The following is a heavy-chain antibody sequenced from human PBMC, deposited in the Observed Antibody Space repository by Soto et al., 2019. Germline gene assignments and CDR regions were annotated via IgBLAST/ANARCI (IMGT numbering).Heavy chain of an antibody. V-gene: IGHV1-18*01. Sequence: ASVKVSCKASGYTFTSYGISWVRQAPGQGLEWMGWISAYNGNTNYAQKLQGRVTMTTDTSTSTAYMELRSLRSDDTAVYYCARDHVTIFGVVKNDAFDIWGQGTMVTVS. J-gene: IGHJ3*02. CDR3: ARDHVTIFGVVKNDAFDI. CDR2: ISAYNGNT. D-gene: IGHD3-3*01. CDR1: GYTFTSYG.